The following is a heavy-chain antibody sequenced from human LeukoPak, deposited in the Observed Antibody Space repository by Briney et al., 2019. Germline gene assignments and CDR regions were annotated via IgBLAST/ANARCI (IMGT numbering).Heavy chain of an antibody. CDR1: GFTFSSYE. D-gene: IGHD6-19*01. Sequence: GGSLRLSCAASGFTFSSYEMNWVRQAPGKGLEWVSYISSSGSTIYYADSVKGRFTISRDNAKNSLYLQMNSLRAEDTAVYYCAREPRRRIAVAGASDALDIWGQGTMVTVSS. V-gene: IGHV3-48*03. J-gene: IGHJ3*02. CDR2: ISSSGSTI. CDR3: AREPRRRIAVAGASDALDI.